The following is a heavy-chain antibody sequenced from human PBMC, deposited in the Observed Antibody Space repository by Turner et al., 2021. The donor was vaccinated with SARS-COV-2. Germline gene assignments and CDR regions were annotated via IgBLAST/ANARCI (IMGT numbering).Heavy chain of an antibody. V-gene: IGHV1-24*01. CDR1: GYTLIELS. D-gene: IGHD2-8*01. CDR2: VDPEDGET. J-gene: IGHJ5*02. Sequence: QVQLVQSGAEVKKPGASVKVSCKVSGYTLIELSMHWVRQAPGKGREWMGGVDPEDGETIYAQEFQGRVTMTEDTSTDKAYMELSSLRSEDTAVYYCATAPPYCTNGVCPNWFDPWGQGTLVTVSS. CDR3: ATAPPYCTNGVCPNWFDP.